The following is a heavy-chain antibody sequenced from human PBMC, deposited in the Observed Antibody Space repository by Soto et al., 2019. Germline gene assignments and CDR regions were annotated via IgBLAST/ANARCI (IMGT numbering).Heavy chain of an antibody. J-gene: IGHJ6*02. CDR1: GGTFSSYA. D-gene: IGHD2-2*01. Sequence: QVQLVQSGAEVKKPGSSVKVSCKASGGTFSSYAISWVRQAPGQGLEWMGGIIPIFGTANYAQKFQGRVTITADESTSTAYMELSSLRSEDTAVYYCARDHCISTSCYQGYYYYYYGMDVWGQGTTVTVSS. CDR3: ARDHCISTSCYQGYYYYYYGMDV. CDR2: IIPIFGTA. V-gene: IGHV1-69*12.